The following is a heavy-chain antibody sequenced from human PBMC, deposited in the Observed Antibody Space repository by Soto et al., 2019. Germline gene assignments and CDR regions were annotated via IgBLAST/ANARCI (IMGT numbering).Heavy chain of an antibody. Sequence: EVQLVESGGGLVQPGESLRLSCAASGFIVSTNQMSWVRQAPGKGLEWVSVTYSGGDTYYADSVKGRFIISRDNSKNTLHLQMNSLRVEDTAVYYCAREGAAAGIAFWGQGTLVTVSS. J-gene: IGHJ4*02. CDR1: GFIVSTNQ. CDR3: AREGAAAGIAF. D-gene: IGHD6-13*01. V-gene: IGHV3-66*01. CDR2: TYSGGDT.